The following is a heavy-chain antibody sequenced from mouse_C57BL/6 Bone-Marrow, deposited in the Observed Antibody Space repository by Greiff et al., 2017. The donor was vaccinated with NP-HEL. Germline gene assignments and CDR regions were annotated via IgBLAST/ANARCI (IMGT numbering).Heavy chain of an antibody. Sequence: QVQLQQPGAELVKPGASVKLSCKASGYTFTSYWMHWVKQRPGQGLEWIGMIHPNSGSTNYNEKFKSKATLTVDKSSSTAYMQLSSLTSEDSAVYYCVRGSTVVAYYYAMDYWGQGTSVTVSS. CDR1: GYTFTSYW. CDR3: VRGSTVVAYYYAMDY. CDR2: IHPNSGST. V-gene: IGHV1-64*01. J-gene: IGHJ4*01. D-gene: IGHD1-1*01.